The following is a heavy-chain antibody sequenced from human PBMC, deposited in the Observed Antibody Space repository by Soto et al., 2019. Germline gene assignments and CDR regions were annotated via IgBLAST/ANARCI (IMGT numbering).Heavy chain of an antibody. CDR3: ARGRNQRGVVVVAATRYYYLYMDV. V-gene: IGHV4-34*01. CDR2: INHSGST. CDR1: GGSFSGYY. D-gene: IGHD2-15*01. Sequence: PSETLSLTCAVYGGSFSGYYWSWLRQPPGKGLEWIGEINHSGSTNYNPSLKSRVTISVDTSKNQFSLKLSSVTAADTAVYYCARGRNQRGVVVVAATRYYYLYMDVWGKGTTVT. J-gene: IGHJ6*03.